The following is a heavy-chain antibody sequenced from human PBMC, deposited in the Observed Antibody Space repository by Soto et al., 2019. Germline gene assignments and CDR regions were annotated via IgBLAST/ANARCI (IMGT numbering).Heavy chain of an antibody. CDR1: GGSISSGDYY. Sequence: SETLSLTCTVSGGSISSGDYYWSWIRQHPGKGLEWIEYIYYSGSTYYNPSLKSRVTISVDTSKNQFSLKLSSVTAADTAVYYCARVFGFGGMDVWGQGTTVTVSS. CDR2: IYYSGST. D-gene: IGHD3-10*01. J-gene: IGHJ6*02. V-gene: IGHV4-31*03. CDR3: ARVFGFGGMDV.